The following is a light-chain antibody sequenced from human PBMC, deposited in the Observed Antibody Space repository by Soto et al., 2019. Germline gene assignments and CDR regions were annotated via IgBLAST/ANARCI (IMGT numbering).Light chain of an antibody. CDR2: GKV. V-gene: IGKV1-39*01. CDR1: QSIASY. CDR3: RLHDINRPT. Sequence: DIQMTQSPSSLSASVGDSVIITCRASQSIASYVNWYQQKPGRAPKLLILGKVILQGGVASSCSGGGSWTDFTLPNISREDDDFATYYYRLHDINRPTFGQGTKVDIK. J-gene: IGKJ1*01.